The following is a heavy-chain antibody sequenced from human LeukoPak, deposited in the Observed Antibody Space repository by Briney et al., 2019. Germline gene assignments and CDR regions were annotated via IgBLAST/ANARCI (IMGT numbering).Heavy chain of an antibody. CDR1: GFTFDDYA. Sequence: GGSLRLSCAASGFTFDDYAMHWVRQAPGKGLEWVAFIRYDGSNKYYADSVKGRFTISRDNSKNTLYLQMNSLRAEDTAVYYCAKDRVMVVPAASFDYWGQGTLVTVSS. J-gene: IGHJ4*02. D-gene: IGHD2-2*01. CDR3: AKDRVMVVPAASFDY. V-gene: IGHV3-30*02. CDR2: IRYDGSNK.